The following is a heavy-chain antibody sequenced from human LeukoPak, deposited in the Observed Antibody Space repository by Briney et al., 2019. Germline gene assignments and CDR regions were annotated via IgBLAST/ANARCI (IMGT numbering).Heavy chain of an antibody. D-gene: IGHD3-9*01. V-gene: IGHV3-48*03. J-gene: IGHJ3*02. Sequence: GGSLRLSCAASGFTFRSYEVIGVRRAPGKGLEWFSYFSSSGSTIYYADTVKGRFTISRDNAKNSLYLQMNSLRAEDTAVYYCARGVSDILTGYDAFDIWGQGTMVTVSS. CDR2: FSSSGSTI. CDR1: GFTFRSYE. CDR3: ARGVSDILTGYDAFDI.